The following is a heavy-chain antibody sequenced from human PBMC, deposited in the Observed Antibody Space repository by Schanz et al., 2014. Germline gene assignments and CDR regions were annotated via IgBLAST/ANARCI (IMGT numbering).Heavy chain of an antibody. CDR1: GFIFNDYY. CDR3: ATDYSGGGCHI. J-gene: IGHJ3*02. V-gene: IGHV3-11*04. D-gene: IGHD6-19*01. CDR2: ISRDGTTS. Sequence: QVQLVESGGGVVQPGRSLRLSCAASGFIFNDYYMNWIRQAPGKGLEWLSYISRDGTTSYYADSVKGRFTLSRDNSKNTVYLQMNSLRAEDTALYFCATDYSGGGCHIWGQGTMVTVSS.